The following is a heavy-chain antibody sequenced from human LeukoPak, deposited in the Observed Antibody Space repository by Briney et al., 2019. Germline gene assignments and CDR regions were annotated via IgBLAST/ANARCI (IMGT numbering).Heavy chain of an antibody. CDR1: GFTFSSYA. Sequence: PGGSLRLSCAASGFTFSSYAMSWVRPAPGKGLEWVSAISGSGATTYYADSVKGRFTISRDNSKNTLYLQMNSLRAEDTAVYYCAKDGQQWGLYYFDYWGQGTLVTVSS. J-gene: IGHJ4*02. V-gene: IGHV3-23*01. CDR2: ISGSGATT. D-gene: IGHD6-19*01. CDR3: AKDGQQWGLYYFDY.